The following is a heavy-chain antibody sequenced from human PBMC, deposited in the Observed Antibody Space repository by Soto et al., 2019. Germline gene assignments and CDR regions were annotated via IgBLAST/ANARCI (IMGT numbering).Heavy chain of an antibody. CDR1: GGSFSGYY. CDR3: ARYIGGMDV. V-gene: IGHV4-34*01. D-gene: IGHD5-12*01. Sequence: PSETLSLTCAVYGGSFSGYYWSWIRQPPGKGLEWIGEINHRGSTNYNPSLKSRVTISVDTSKNQFSLKLSSVTAADTAVYYCARYIGGMDVWGQGTTVTVSS. J-gene: IGHJ6*02. CDR2: INHRGST.